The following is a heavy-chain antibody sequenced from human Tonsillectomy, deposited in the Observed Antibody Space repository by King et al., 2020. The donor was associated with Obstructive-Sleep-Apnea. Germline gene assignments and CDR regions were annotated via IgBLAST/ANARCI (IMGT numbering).Heavy chain of an antibody. CDR2: INHSGST. V-gene: IGHV4-34*01. Sequence: VQLQQWGAGLLKPSETLSLICAVYGGSFSGYYWSWIRQPPGKGLEWIGEINHSGSTNYNPSLKSRVTISVDTSKNQFSLKLSSVTAADTAVYYCARGAFIIVPAAINWFDPWGQGILVTVSS. D-gene: IGHD2-2*02. CDR3: ARGAFIIVPAAINWFDP. J-gene: IGHJ5*02. CDR1: GGSFSGYY.